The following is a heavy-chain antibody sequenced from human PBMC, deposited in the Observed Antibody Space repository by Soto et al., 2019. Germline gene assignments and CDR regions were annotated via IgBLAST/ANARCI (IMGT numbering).Heavy chain of an antibody. Sequence: QVQLQQWGAGLLKPSETLSLACAVYGGSFSGFSWGWIRQPPGKGLEWIGEVHHSGNTNYNPSLKSRVTISLDTSKNQFSLKLSSVTAADTALYYCARGQGTNGHELFALRSRGSYYFDYWGQGTLVTVSS. CDR3: ARGQGTNGHELFALRSRGSYYFDY. J-gene: IGHJ4*02. V-gene: IGHV4-34*01. D-gene: IGHD3-10*01. CDR1: GGSFSGFS. CDR2: VHHSGNT.